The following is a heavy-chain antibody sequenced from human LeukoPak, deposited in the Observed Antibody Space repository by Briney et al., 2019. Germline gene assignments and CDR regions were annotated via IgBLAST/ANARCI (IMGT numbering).Heavy chain of an antibody. CDR1: GFTFSSFG. Sequence: QSGGSLRLSCAASGFTFSSFGMHWVRQAPGKGLEWVVVISYDGSNKYYADSVKGRFTISRDNSKNTLYLQMNSLRAEDTAVYYCASGSTAMVEFDYWGQGTLVTVSS. D-gene: IGHD5-18*01. CDR3: ASGSTAMVEFDY. J-gene: IGHJ4*02. CDR2: ISYDGSNK. V-gene: IGHV3-30*03.